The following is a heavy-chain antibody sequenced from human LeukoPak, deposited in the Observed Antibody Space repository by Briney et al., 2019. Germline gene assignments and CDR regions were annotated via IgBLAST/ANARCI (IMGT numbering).Heavy chain of an antibody. CDR1: GFTFSSYW. J-gene: IGHJ4*02. D-gene: IGHD2-8*02. V-gene: IGHV3-74*01. CDR3: ARDRGTGNYYVY. CDR2: INSDGSST. Sequence: GGSLRLSCADSGFTFSSYWMYWIRQAPGKGLVWVSRINSDGSSTSYADSVKGRFTISRDNAKNTLYLQMNSLRAEDTAVYYCARDRGTGNYYVYWGQGTLVTVSS.